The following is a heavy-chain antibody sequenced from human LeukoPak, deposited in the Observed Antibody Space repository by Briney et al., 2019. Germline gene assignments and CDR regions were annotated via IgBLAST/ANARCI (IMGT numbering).Heavy chain of an antibody. CDR2: INPNSGGT. Sequence: GASVKVSCKASGYTLTGYYMHWVRQAPGQGLEWMGRINPNSGGTNYAQKFQGRVTMTRDTSISTAYMELSRLGSDDTAVYYCASDYYDSSGYYYARVEWGQGTLVTVSS. J-gene: IGHJ4*02. CDR1: GYTLTGYY. D-gene: IGHD3-22*01. CDR3: ASDYYDSSGYYYARVE. V-gene: IGHV1-2*06.